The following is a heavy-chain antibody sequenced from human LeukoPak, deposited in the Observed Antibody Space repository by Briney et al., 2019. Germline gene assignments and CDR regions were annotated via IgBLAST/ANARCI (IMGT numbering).Heavy chain of an antibody. V-gene: IGHV3-7*03. CDR2: IKQDGSEK. J-gene: IGHJ4*02. D-gene: IGHD3-10*01. CDR1: GFTFSSYW. Sequence: GGSLRLSCAASGFTFSSYWMSWVRQAPGKGLEWVANIKQDGSEKYYVDSVKGRFTISRDNAKNSLYLQVNSLRAEDTAVYYCASPAASGSYYSFDYWGQGTLVTVSS. CDR3: ASPAASGSYYSFDY.